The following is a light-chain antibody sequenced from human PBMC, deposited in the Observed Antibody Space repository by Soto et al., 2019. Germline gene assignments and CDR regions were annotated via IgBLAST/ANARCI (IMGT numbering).Light chain of an antibody. CDR3: QQYGRSLPT. CDR1: QSISNNY. V-gene: IGKV3-20*01. CDR2: GAS. J-gene: IGKJ2*01. Sequence: ENVLTQSPDILSLSPGERVTLSCRASQSISNNYLAWYQQKPGQAPRVLIYGASSRATGIPDRFSGSGSGTDFTLKISSLQPEDFEFYYCQQYGRSLPTFGRGPKLEIK.